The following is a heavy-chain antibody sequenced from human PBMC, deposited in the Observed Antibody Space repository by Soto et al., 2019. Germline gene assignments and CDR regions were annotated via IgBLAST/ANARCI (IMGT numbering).Heavy chain of an antibody. V-gene: IGHV3-21*01. CDR1: GFTFSSYS. CDR3: ARDPTYCSGGSCYSLFDY. J-gene: IGHJ4*02. D-gene: IGHD2-15*01. Sequence: EVQLVASGGGLVKPGGSLRLSCAASGFTFSSYSMNWVRQAPGKGLEGVSSISSSSSYIYYADSGKGRFTISRDNAKNSLYLQMNSLRAKDTAVYYCARDPTYCSGGSCYSLFDYWGQGTLVTVSS. CDR2: ISSSSSYI.